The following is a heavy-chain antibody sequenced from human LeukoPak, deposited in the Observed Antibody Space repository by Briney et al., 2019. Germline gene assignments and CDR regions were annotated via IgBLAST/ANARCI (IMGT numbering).Heavy chain of an antibody. J-gene: IGHJ4*02. CDR3: AVWDYYGSGSYPIDY. Sequence: GGSLRLSCAASGFTFSSYAMSWVRQAPGKGLEWVSAISGSGGSTYYADSVKGRFTISRDNSKNTLYLQMNSLRAEDTAVYYCAVWDYYGSGSYPIDYWGQGTLVTVSS. D-gene: IGHD3-10*01. CDR1: GFTFSSYA. V-gene: IGHV3-23*01. CDR2: ISGSGGST.